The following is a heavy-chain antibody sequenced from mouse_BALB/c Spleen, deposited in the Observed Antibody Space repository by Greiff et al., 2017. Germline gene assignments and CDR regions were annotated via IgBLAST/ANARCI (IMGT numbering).Heavy chain of an antibody. J-gene: IGHJ1*01. V-gene: IGHV1S29*02. D-gene: IGHD2-3*01. CDR2: IYPYNGGT. CDR3: ARGRWLEGYWYFDV. Sequence: DVKLQESGPELVKPGASVKISCKASGYTFTDYNMHWVKQSHGKSLEWIGYIYPYNGGTGYNQKFKSKATLTVDNSSSTAYMELRSLTSEDSAVYYCARGRWLEGYWYFDVWGAGTTVTVSS. CDR1: GYTFTDYN.